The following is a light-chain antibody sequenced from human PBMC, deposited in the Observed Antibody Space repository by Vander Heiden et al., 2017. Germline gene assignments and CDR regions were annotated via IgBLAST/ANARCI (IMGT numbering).Light chain of an antibody. CDR2: GAS. CDR3: QQTSTAPLT. CDR1: QSGLSSYNNKNY. Sequence: IVMTQSTDSLAVSLGDRATINSKSSQSGLSSYNNKNYLAWYQQIPGQPPKLLINGASTRESGVPDRFSGSGSGTDFTLTISSLQAEDVAVYYCQQTSTAPLTFGGGTKVEIK. V-gene: IGKV4-1*01. J-gene: IGKJ4*01.